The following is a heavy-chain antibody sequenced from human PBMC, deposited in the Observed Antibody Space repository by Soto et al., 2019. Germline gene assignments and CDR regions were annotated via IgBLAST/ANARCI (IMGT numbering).Heavy chain of an antibody. CDR2: IIPISDRT. D-gene: IGHD2-2*01. CDR3: ARSQGSSTSLEIYYYYYYGMDV. J-gene: IGHJ6*02. CDR1: GGTFSSYA. Sequence: QVQLVQSGAEVKKPGSSVKVSCKASGGTFSSYAISWVRQAPGQGLEWMGGIIPISDRTNYAQKFQGRVTITADESTSTAYMELSSLRSEDTAVYYCARSQGSSTSLEIYYYYYYGMDVWGQGNTVTVSS. V-gene: IGHV1-69*01.